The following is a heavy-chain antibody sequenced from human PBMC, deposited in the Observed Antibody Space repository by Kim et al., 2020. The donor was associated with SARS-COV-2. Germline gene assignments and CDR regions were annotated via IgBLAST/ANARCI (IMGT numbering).Heavy chain of an antibody. CDR3: ARAGSRATYFDY. J-gene: IGHJ4*02. V-gene: IGHV3-48*03. D-gene: IGHD3-10*01. Sequence: YADSIKGRFPISRDNPKNSLYLDMNSLRAEDTAIYFCARAGSRATYFDYWGQGSLVTVSS.